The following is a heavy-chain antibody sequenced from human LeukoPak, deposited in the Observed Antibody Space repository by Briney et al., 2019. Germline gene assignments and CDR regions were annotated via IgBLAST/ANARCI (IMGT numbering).Heavy chain of an antibody. CDR3: AREEPAASLSH. V-gene: IGHV3-7*01. CDR2: IKEDGSEK. D-gene: IGHD2-2*01. Sequence: GGSLRLSCAASGFTFSSYWMSWVRQAPGKGLKWVANIKEDGSEKYYVDSVTGRFTISRDNAKNSLFLEMNSLRAEDTALYYCAREEPAASLSHWGQGTLVTVSS. CDR1: GFTFSSYW. J-gene: IGHJ4*02.